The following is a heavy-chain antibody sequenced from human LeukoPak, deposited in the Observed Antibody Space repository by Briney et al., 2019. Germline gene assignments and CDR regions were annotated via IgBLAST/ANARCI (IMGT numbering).Heavy chain of an antibody. Sequence: GESLKISCQGSGYRFTNYWIAWVRQMPGKGLEWMGIIYPGDSDTRYSPSFQGQVTISADKSISTAYLQWSSLKASDTAMYYCAIAYSSSSPFDYWGQGTLVTVSS. D-gene: IGHD6-6*01. CDR3: AIAYSSSSPFDY. CDR2: IYPGDSDT. CDR1: GYRFTNYW. J-gene: IGHJ4*02. V-gene: IGHV5-51*01.